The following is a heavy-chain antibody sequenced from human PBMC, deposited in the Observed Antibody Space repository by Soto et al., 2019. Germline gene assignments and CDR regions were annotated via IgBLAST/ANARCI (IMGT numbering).Heavy chain of an antibody. V-gene: IGHV5-51*01. CDR1: AYMFNRYW. CDR3: ARHLRDDGPTRQFDY. J-gene: IGHJ4*02. D-gene: IGHD1-26*01. Sequence: GESLKISCKGSAYMFNRYWIGWVRQMPGKGLELMGIIFPRDSDTRYSPSFQGQVTISVDMSISTAYLQWSSLKASDTAMYFCARHLRDDGPTRQFDYWGQGTLVTVSS. CDR2: IFPRDSDT.